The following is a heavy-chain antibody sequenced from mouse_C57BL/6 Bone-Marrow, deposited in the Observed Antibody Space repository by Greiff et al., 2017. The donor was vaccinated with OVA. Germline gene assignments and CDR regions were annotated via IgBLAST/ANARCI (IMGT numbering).Heavy chain of an antibody. Sequence: QVQLQQSGAELVRPGASVTLSCKASGYTFTDYEMHWVKQTPVHGLEWIGAIDPETGGTAYNQKFKGKAILTADKSSSTAYMELRSLTSEDSAVYYGTRRTGTFPFAYWGQGTLVTVSA. V-gene: IGHV1-15*01. D-gene: IGHD4-1*01. CDR1: GYTFTDYE. J-gene: IGHJ3*01. CDR3: TRRTGTFPFAY. CDR2: IDPETGGT.